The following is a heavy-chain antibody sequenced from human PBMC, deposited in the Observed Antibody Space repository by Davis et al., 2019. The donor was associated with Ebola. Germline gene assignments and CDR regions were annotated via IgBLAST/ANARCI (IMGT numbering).Heavy chain of an antibody. CDR2: ISAYNGNT. V-gene: IGHV1-18*04. J-gene: IGHJ4*02. Sequence: ASVKVSCKASGYTFTSYGISWVRQAPGQGLEWMGWISAYNGNTNYAQKLQGRVTMTTDTSTSTAYMELRSLRSDDTAVYYCARVRTYYYDSSGYPFDYWGQGTLVTVSS. D-gene: IGHD3-22*01. CDR1: GYTFTSYG. CDR3: ARVRTYYYDSSGYPFDY.